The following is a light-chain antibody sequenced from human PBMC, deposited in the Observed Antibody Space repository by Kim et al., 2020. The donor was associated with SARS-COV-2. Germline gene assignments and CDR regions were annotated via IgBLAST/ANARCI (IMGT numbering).Light chain of an antibody. V-gene: IGLV3-21*04. CDR2: YDS. J-gene: IGLJ3*02. Sequence: LGKAAGTTCGGNNIGTVSVQWYQKRPVQAPVLGISYDSDRTSGIPERVSGADSGNRATLCISRVDAGDEADYYSQVWNITGDQPVFGGGPQLTV. CDR1: NIGTVS. CDR3: QVWNITGDQPV.